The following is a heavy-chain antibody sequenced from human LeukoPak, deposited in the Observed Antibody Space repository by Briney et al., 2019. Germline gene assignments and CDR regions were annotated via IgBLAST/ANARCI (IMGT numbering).Heavy chain of an antibody. J-gene: IGHJ5*02. CDR2: IYYSGST. CDR3: AREDDYSNYNWFDP. CDR1: GFTFSDAW. V-gene: IGHV4-59*01. D-gene: IGHD4-11*01. Sequence: GSLRLSCAASGFTFSDAWMSWARQAPGKGLEWIGYIYYSGSTNYNPSLKSRVTISVDTSKNQFSLKLSSVTAADTAVYYCAREDDYSNYNWFDPWGQGTLVTVSS.